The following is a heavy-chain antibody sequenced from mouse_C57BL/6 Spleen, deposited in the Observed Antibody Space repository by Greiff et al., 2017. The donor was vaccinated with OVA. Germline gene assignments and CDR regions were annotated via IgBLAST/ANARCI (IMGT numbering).Heavy chain of an antibody. J-gene: IGHJ4*01. Sequence: EVKLMESGGGLVKPGGSLKLSCAASGFTFSSYTMSWVRQTPEKRLEWVATISGGGGNTYYPDSVKGRFTISRDNAKNTLYLQMSSLRSEDTALYYCSRHPTVDYYAMDYWGQGTSVTVSS. CDR1: GFTFSSYT. CDR3: SRHPTVDYYAMDY. V-gene: IGHV5-9*01. D-gene: IGHD1-1*01. CDR2: ISGGGGNT.